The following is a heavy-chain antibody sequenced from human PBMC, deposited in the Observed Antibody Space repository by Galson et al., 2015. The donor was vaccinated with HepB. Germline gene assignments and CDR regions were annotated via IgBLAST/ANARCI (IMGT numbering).Heavy chain of an antibody. V-gene: IGHV1-69*13. J-gene: IGHJ4*02. CDR1: EGTFRDYG. Sequence: SVKVSCKASEGTFRDYGISWVRQAPGQGLEWMGGIIPIFRSAKYAQRFQGRVTITVDASGTTAYLELRSLRSEDTAIYYCATCGGNCYSPDYWGQGTQVTVSS. D-gene: IGHD2-21*01. CDR2: IIPIFRSA. CDR3: ATCGGNCYSPDY.